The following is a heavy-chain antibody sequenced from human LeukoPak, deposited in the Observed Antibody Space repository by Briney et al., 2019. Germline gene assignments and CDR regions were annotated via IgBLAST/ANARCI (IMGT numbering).Heavy chain of an antibody. D-gene: IGHD2-15*01. CDR2: FDPEDGET. V-gene: IGHV1-24*01. Sequence: ASVKVSCKVSGYTLTELSMHWVRQAPGKGLEWMGGFDPEDGETIYAQKFQGRVTMTEDTSTDTAYMELRSLRSDDTAVYYCARSGIVVENWFDPWGQGTLVTVSS. J-gene: IGHJ5*02. CDR1: GYTLTELS. CDR3: ARSGIVVENWFDP.